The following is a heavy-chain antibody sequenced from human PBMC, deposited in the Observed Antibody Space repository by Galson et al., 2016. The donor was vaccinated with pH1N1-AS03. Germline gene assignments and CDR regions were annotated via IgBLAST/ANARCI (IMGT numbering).Heavy chain of an antibody. V-gene: IGHV4-39*01. D-gene: IGHD5-24*01. J-gene: IGHJ5*02. CDR1: GDSMDSSSYH. CDR3: ARQATPEGWLHYTWFDP. CDR2: VYYSGRT. Sequence: SLTCSVSGDSMDSSSYHWGWIRQPPGKGLEWIGTVYYSGRTYYNPSLNRRVTISVDVSRRHFSLKLKSVSATDTGVYYCARQATPEGWLHYTWFDPWGQGTLVTVSS.